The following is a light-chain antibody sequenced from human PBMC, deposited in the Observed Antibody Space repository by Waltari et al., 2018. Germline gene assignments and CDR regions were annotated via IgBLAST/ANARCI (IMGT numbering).Light chain of an antibody. CDR2: DAS. V-gene: IGKV3-11*01. CDR1: QSGNSY. Sequence: EIVLTTSPATLSLSPGERATLHCRASQSGNSYLAWYQQKPGQAPRHLIYDASNRAPGIPARFRGSGSGTGFTLTISSLEPEDFAVYYCQQRSNWPTFGGWTKVEIK. CDR3: QQRSNWPT. J-gene: IGKJ4*01.